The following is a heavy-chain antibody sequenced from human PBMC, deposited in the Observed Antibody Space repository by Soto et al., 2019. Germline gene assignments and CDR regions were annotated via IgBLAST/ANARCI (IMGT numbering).Heavy chain of an antibody. CDR2: IKSKTDGGTI. Sequence: LRLSCAASGLPFSNAWMSWVRQAPGKGLEWVGRIKSKTDGGTIDYAAPVEGRFTISRDDSKNTLYLQMSSLKTEDTALYYCITDGIVVATAISYFFHYWGPGTLVTVSS. D-gene: IGHD2-21*02. J-gene: IGHJ4*02. CDR1: GLPFSNAW. V-gene: IGHV3-15*01. CDR3: ITDGIVVATAISYFFHY.